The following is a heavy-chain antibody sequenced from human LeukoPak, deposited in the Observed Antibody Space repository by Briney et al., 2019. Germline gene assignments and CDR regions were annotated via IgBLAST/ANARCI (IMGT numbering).Heavy chain of an antibody. CDR3: ARQMSGVTGFGGRSHFDY. D-gene: IGHD2-15*01. Sequence: GESLKISCKGAGCSFTSYWIAWVRQMPGKGLEWMGIIYPGDSGTTYSPSFQGQVTISADKSISTAYLQWSSLKASDTAMYYCARQMSGVTGFGGRSHFDYWGQGTLVTVSS. V-gene: IGHV5-51*01. J-gene: IGHJ4*02. CDR2: IYPGDSGT. CDR1: GCSFTSYW.